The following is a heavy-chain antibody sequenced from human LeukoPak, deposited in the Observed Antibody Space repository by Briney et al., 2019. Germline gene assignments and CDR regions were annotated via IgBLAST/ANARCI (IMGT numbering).Heavy chain of an antibody. D-gene: IGHD6-13*01. Sequence: GGSLRLSCTASGFTFSSYGMPWVRQAPGKGLEWVALIWYDGNIKYYSDSVKGRFTISRDNSKDTLFLQMNSLRAEDTAVYYCARRIAAAGFDYWGQGTLVTVSS. CDR3: ARRIAAAGFDY. CDR2: IWYDGNIK. J-gene: IGHJ4*02. CDR1: GFTFSSYG. V-gene: IGHV3-33*01.